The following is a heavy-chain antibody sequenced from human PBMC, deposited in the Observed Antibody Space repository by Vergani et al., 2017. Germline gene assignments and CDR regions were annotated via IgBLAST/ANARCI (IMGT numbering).Heavy chain of an antibody. D-gene: IGHD2-2*01. CDR2: ISVHNGNT. CDR3: AGDPGLVVYCTRTSCLFDY. J-gene: IGHJ4*02. V-gene: IGHV1-18*01. CDR1: GYTFSNYG. Sequence: QVQLVQSGAEVKKPGASVKVSCKASGYTFSNYGITWVRQAPGQGLEWMGWISVHNGNTNYAQKVQGRVTMTTDTATSTAYMELRSLRSDDTAVYYCAGDPGLVVYCTRTSCLFDYWGQGTLVTVSS.